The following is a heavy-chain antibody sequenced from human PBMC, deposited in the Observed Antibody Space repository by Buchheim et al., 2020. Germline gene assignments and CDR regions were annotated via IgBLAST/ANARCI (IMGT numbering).Heavy chain of an antibody. D-gene: IGHD6-19*01. CDR2: ISGSGGST. J-gene: IGHJ4*02. CDR3: ATYPSAYSSGWYSDDRRDY. CDR1: GFTFSSYA. V-gene: IGHV3-23*01. Sequence: EVQLLESGGGLVQPGGSLRLSCAASGFTFSSYAMSWVRQAPGKGLEWVSAISGSGGSTYYADSVKGRFTISRDNSKNTLYLQMNSLRAEDTAVYYCATYPSAYSSGWYSDDRRDYWGQGTL.